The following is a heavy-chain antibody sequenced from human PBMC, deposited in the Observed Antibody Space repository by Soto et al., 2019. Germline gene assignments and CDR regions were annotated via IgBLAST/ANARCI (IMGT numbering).Heavy chain of an antibody. V-gene: IGHV1-18*01. CDR2: ISAYNGNT. Sequence: GASVKVSCKASGYTFTSYGISWVRQAPGQGPEWMGWISAYNGNTNYAQKLQGRVTMTTDTSTSTAYMELRSLRSDDTAVYYCATAYSSGWYSAFDIWGQGTMVTVSS. D-gene: IGHD6-19*01. CDR1: GYTFTSYG. J-gene: IGHJ3*02. CDR3: ATAYSSGWYSAFDI.